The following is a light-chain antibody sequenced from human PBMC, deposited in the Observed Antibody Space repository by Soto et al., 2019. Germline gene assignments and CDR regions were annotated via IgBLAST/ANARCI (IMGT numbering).Light chain of an antibody. CDR2: GTF. J-gene: IGKJ5*01. Sequence: EIVLTQSPGTLSVSPGEGATLSCRTSQSVSSGYVAWHQQKPGQAPRLLIYGTFSRATGVPDRFSGSGSGTDFTLTISRLEPEDFAVYYCQLFGRTFGQGTRLEIK. CDR3: QLFGRT. V-gene: IGKV3-20*01. CDR1: QSVSSGY.